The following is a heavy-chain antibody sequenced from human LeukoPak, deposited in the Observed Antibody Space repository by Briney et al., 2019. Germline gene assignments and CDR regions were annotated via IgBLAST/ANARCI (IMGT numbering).Heavy chain of an antibody. Sequence: GGSLRLSCAASGFTFISYAMSWVRQAPGKGLEWVSAIGGSGGSTYYADSVKGRFTISRDNSKNTLYLQMNSLRAEDTAVYYCAKDLEQWLAGGPFDYWGQGTLVTVSS. D-gene: IGHD6-19*01. CDR3: AKDLEQWLAGGPFDY. CDR1: GFTFISYA. V-gene: IGHV3-23*01. CDR2: IGGSGGST. J-gene: IGHJ4*02.